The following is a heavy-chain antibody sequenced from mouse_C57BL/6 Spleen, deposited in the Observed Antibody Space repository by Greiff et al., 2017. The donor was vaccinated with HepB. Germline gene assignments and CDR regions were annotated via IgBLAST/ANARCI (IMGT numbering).Heavy chain of an antibody. CDR1: GYTFTSYW. J-gene: IGHJ1*03. CDR3: ASGGKYDWYFDV. D-gene: IGHD2-1*01. CDR2: IYPGSGST. Sequence: QVQLQQPGAELVKPGASVKMSCKASGYTFTSYWITWVKQRPGQGLEWIGDIYPGSGSTNYNEKFKSKATLTVDTSSSTAYMQLSSLTSEDSAVYYCASGGKYDWYFDVWGTGTTVTVSS. V-gene: IGHV1-55*01.